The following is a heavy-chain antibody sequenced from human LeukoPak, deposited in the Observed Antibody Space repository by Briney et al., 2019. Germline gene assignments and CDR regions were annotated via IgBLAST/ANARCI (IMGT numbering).Heavy chain of an antibody. D-gene: IGHD2-15*01. Sequence: GGSLRLSCAASGFTFSSYAMHWVRQAPGKGLEWVAVISYDGSNKYYADSVKGRFTISRDNSKNTLYLQMNSLRAEDTAVYYCAKAGYCSGGSCYRLDYWGQGTLVTVSS. CDR3: AKAGYCSGGSCYRLDY. CDR1: GFTFSSYA. V-gene: IGHV3-30*04. J-gene: IGHJ4*02. CDR2: ISYDGSNK.